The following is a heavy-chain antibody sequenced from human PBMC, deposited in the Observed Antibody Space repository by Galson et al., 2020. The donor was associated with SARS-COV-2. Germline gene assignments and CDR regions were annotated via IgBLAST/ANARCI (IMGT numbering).Heavy chain of an antibody. D-gene: IGHD6-13*01. Sequence: TGGSLRLSCAASGFTFSSYAMHWVRQAPGKGLEWVAVISYDGSNKYYADSVTGRFTISRDNSKNTLYLQMNSLRAEDTAVYYCARKSMGIAAGGTFDYWGQGTLVTVSS. CDR2: ISYDGSNK. CDR3: ARKSMGIAAGGTFDY. V-gene: IGHV3-30-3*01. J-gene: IGHJ4*02. CDR1: GFTFSSYA.